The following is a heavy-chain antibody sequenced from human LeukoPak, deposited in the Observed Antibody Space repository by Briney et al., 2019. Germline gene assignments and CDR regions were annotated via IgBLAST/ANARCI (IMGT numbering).Heavy chain of an antibody. D-gene: IGHD3-3*01. CDR1: GFTFDDYA. V-gene: IGHV3-9*01. J-gene: IGHJ4*02. CDR2: ISWNGGSI. CDR3: AKGLRFLEWLSPQDY. Sequence: PGGSLRLSCAASGFTFDDYAMHWVRQAPGKGLEWVSGISWNGGSIGYADSVKGRFTISRDNAKNSLYLQMNSLRTEDTALYYCAKGLRFLEWLSPQDYWGLGTLVTVSS.